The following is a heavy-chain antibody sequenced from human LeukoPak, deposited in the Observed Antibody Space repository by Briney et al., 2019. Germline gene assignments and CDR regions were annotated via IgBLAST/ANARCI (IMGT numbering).Heavy chain of an antibody. CDR2: INPNGGGT. D-gene: IGHD5-24*01. Sequence: ASVKVSCKASGYTFTGYYMHWVRQAPGQGLEWMGWINPNGGGTNYAQKFQGRVTMTRDTSISTAYMELSSLRSEDTAVYYCARDDGYNLVEGYWGQGTLVTVSS. CDR3: ARDDGYNLVEGY. CDR1: GYTFTGYY. J-gene: IGHJ4*02. V-gene: IGHV1-2*02.